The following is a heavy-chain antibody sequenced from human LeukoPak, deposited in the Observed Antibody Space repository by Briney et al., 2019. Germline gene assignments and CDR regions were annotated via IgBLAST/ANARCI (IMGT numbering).Heavy chain of an antibody. J-gene: IGHJ6*02. V-gene: IGHV4-59*11. CDR3: ARDRGTPFYYYYGMDV. Sequence: TPSETLSLTCTVSGGSISSHYWSWIQQPPGKGLEWIEYIYYSGSTNYNPSLKSRVTISVDTSRTQFSLKLSSVTAADTAVYYCARDRGTPFYYYYGMDVWGQGTTVTVSS. D-gene: IGHD2-15*01. CDR2: IYYSGST. CDR1: GGSISSHY.